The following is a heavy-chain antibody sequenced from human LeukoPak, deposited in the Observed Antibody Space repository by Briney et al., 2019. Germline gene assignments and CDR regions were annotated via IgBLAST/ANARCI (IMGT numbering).Heavy chain of an antibody. CDR2: IYYSGST. V-gene: IGHV4-30-4*01. D-gene: IGHD3-22*01. CDR3: AGTCYYDSSGYPGAWFDP. CDR1: GGSISSGDYC. J-gene: IGHJ5*02. Sequence: SETLSLTCTVSGGSISSGDYCWSCIRQPPGMGLEWIVYIYYSGSTYYNPSLKSRVTISVDTSKNQFSLKLSSVTAADTAVYYCAGTCYYDSSGYPGAWFDPWGQGTLVTVPS.